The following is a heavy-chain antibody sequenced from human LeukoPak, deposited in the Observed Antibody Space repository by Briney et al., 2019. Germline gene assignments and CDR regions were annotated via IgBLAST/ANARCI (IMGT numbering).Heavy chain of an antibody. D-gene: IGHD1-1*01. CDR2: IRSSGSTI. V-gene: IGHV3-11*01. Sequence: GGSLRLSCAASGFTFSDYYMSWIRQAPGKGLEWVSYIRSSGSTIYYADSVKGRFTISRDNAKNSLYLQMNSLRAEDTAVYYCARDRGCYYYYYMDVWGKGTTVTVSS. J-gene: IGHJ6*03. CDR3: ARDRGCYYYYYMDV. CDR1: GFTFSDYY.